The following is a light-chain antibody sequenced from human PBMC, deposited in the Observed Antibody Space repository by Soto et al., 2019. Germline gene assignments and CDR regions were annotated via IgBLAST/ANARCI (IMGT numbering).Light chain of an antibody. CDR2: KVS. V-gene: IGLV2-8*01. Sequence: QSALTQPASVSGSPGQSITISCTGTSSDVGGYNYVSWYQQYPGRVPKLLIYKVSDRPSGVPDRFSGSKSGNTASLTVSGLQAEDEADYYCSSYAGSNNFVVFGGGTQLTVL. J-gene: IGLJ2*01. CDR3: SSYAGSNNFVV. CDR1: SSDVGGYNY.